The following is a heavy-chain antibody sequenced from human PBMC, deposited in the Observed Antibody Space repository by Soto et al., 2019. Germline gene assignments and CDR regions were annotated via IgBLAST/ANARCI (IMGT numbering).Heavy chain of an antibody. CDR1: GFIFTSYS. Sequence: EVQLVESGGGLVQPGGSLRLSCAASGFIFTSYSMNWVRQAPGKGLEWLSYIRIDSNHIGYADSVRGRFTISSDIAKNPLYLQMNSLRDEDTAVYYCARDLSYAFDYWGQGTLVTVSS. D-gene: IGHD1-26*01. CDR3: ARDLSYAFDY. J-gene: IGHJ4*02. CDR2: IRIDSNHI. V-gene: IGHV3-48*02.